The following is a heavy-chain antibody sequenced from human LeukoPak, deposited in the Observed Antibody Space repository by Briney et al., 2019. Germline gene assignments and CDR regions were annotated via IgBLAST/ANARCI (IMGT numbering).Heavy chain of an antibody. Sequence: PGGSLRLSCAASGFTFSSYAMHWVRQAPGKGLEYVSAISSNGGSTYYANSVKGRFTISRDNSKNTLYLQMGSLRAEDMAVYYCASSSWGYWGQGTLVTDSS. CDR2: ISSNGGST. V-gene: IGHV3-64*01. J-gene: IGHJ4*02. CDR3: ASSSWGY. CDR1: GFTFSSYA. D-gene: IGHD6-13*01.